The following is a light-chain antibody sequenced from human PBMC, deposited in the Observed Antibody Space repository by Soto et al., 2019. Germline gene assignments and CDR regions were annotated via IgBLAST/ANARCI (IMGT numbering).Light chain of an antibody. J-gene: IGKJ5*01. CDR1: QGIANY. CDR3: QQYNSYPIT. CDR2: ATS. V-gene: IGKV1-16*01. Sequence: VQITQSTTSVSASVGDSVTITCRASQGIANYLSWFQQKPGKAPKALIYATSTLQTGVPSRFSGSGSGTDFTLTISSLQSEDFATYYCQQYNSYPITFGQGTRLE.